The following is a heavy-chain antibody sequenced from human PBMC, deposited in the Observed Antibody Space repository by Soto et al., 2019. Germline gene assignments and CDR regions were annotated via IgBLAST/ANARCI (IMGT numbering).Heavy chain of an antibody. CDR3: ARGRGEFDA. CDR2: IYHSGST. J-gene: IGHJ5*02. V-gene: IGHV4-30-2*01. D-gene: IGHD2-21*01. Sequence: SETLSLTCAVSGGSISSGGYSWSWIRQPPGKGLEWIGYIYHSGSTYYNPSLKSRVTISVDRSKNQFSLNLRSVSAADTAVYYCARGRGEFDAWGQGTPVTVSS. CDR1: GGSISSGGYS.